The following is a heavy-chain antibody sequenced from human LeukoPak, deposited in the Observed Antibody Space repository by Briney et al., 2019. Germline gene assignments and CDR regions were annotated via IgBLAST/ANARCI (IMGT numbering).Heavy chain of an antibody. J-gene: IGHJ6*03. D-gene: IGHD2-8*01. V-gene: IGHV3-23*01. CDR2: ITGSGGHT. Sequence: QPGGSLRLSCVASEFTFSNYAMAWVRQSPGKGLEWVSGITGSGGHTYYADSVKGRFTSSRDNSKNTLYLQMNSLRAEDTAVYYCTKDLTNYHYYYIVVWGKGTTVIVSS. CDR1: EFTFSNYA. CDR3: TKDLTNYHYYYIVV.